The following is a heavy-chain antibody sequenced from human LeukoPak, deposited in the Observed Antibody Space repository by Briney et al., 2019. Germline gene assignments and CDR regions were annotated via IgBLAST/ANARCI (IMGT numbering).Heavy chain of an antibody. CDR2: IYSGGST. Sequence: PGRSLRLSCAASGFSVSSNYMIWVRQAPGKGLEWVSVIYSGGSTYYADSVKGRFTISRDTSKNTLYLQMNGLGVEDTAVYYCARESRYSGYDYGDAFDIWGQGTMVTVSS. V-gene: IGHV3-53*01. J-gene: IGHJ3*02. CDR3: ARESRYSGYDYGDAFDI. CDR1: GFSVSSNY. D-gene: IGHD5-12*01.